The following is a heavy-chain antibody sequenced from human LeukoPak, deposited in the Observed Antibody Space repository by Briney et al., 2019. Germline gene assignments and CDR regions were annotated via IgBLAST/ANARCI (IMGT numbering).Heavy chain of an antibody. V-gene: IGHV3-33*06. Sequence: PGRSLRLSCAASGITFSSYGMHWVRQAPGKGLEWVAVIWYDGSNKYYADSVKGRFTISRDNSKNTLYLQMNSLRAEDTAVYYCAKDLATGDYWGQGTLVTVSS. CDR1: GITFSSYG. CDR3: AKDLATGDY. CDR2: IWYDGSNK. J-gene: IGHJ4*02. D-gene: IGHD5-12*01.